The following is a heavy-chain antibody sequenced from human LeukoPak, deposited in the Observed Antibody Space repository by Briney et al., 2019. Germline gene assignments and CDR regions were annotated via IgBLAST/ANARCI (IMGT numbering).Heavy chain of an antibody. CDR2: INPSGGST. CDR3: ARDALTWLDY. V-gene: IGHV1-46*01. Sequence: ASVKVSCKASGYTFTSYYTHWVRQAPGQGLEWMGIINPSGGSTSYAQKFQGRVTMTRDTSTSTVYMELSNLSSEDTAVYYCARDALTWLDYCGQGTLVTVSS. CDR1: GYTFTSYY. J-gene: IGHJ4*02.